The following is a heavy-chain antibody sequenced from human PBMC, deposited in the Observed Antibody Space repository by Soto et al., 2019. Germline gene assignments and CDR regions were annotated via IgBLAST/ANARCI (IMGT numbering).Heavy chain of an antibody. CDR3: AKEPFTTLDY. CDR1: GFNFSSYG. D-gene: IGHD1-1*01. J-gene: IGHJ4*02. CDR2: ISYDGSNK. Sequence: PGGSLRLSCAASGFNFSSYGMHWVRQAPGKGLEWVAVISYDGSNKYYADSVKGRFTISRDNSKNTLYLQMNSLRAEDTAVYYCAKEPFTTLDYWGQGTLVTVSS. V-gene: IGHV3-30*18.